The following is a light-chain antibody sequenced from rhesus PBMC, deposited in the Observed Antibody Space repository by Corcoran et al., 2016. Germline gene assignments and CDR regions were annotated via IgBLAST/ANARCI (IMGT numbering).Light chain of an antibody. V-gene: IGKV1-69*01. Sequence: DIQMTQSPSSLSASVGDRVTITCRASQGISNWSAWYQQKPGKAPKLLIHRASNLETGGPSRFSGSGSGTDFTLTISSLQPEDIATYYCQPHDNSPPWTFGQGTKVEIK. CDR3: QPHDNSPPWT. J-gene: IGKJ1*01. CDR1: QGISNW. CDR2: RAS.